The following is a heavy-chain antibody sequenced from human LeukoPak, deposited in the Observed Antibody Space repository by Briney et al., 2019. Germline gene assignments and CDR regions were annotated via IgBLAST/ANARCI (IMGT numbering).Heavy chain of an antibody. D-gene: IGHD3-16*01. CDR3: TSTLGY. CDR2: IQTITDGGTT. V-gene: IGHV3-15*01. Sequence: GGSLRLSCTASGFTFRNVGMTWVRQAPGKGLEWVGRIQTITDGGTTDYAAPVRGRFTISRDDSKNTLYLQMNSLKTEDAAVYYCTSTLGYWGQGTLVTVSS. J-gene: IGHJ4*02. CDR1: GFTFRNVG.